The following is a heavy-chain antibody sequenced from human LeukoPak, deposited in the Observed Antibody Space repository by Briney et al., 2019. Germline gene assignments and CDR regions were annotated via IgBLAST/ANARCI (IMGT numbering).Heavy chain of an antibody. CDR3: ARTRRGYSRGDFDY. CDR2: IYPGDSDT. Sequence: GESVKLSCKGSGYSYPSYWIGWARQMPGKGLEWMGNIYPGDSDTRCSPSFQGQVTISADKSISTAYLQWSSLKASDTAMYYCARTRRGYSRGDFDYWGQGTLVTVSS. CDR1: GYSYPSYW. J-gene: IGHJ4*02. V-gene: IGHV5-51*01. D-gene: IGHD2-15*01.